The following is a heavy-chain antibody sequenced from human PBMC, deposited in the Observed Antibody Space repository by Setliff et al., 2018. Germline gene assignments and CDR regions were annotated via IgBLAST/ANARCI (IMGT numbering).Heavy chain of an antibody. Sequence: GASVKVSCKASGYTFSSYAISWVRQAPGQGLEWMGRINPNSGATNFAQKFQGRVTMTRDTSISTAYMELRSLRSEDTAVYYCARAFHYYDPIGSYHMDVWGKGTTVTVSS. J-gene: IGHJ6*03. CDR1: GYTFSSYA. D-gene: IGHD3-22*01. CDR3: ARAFHYYDPIGSYHMDV. CDR2: INPNSGAT. V-gene: IGHV1-2*06.